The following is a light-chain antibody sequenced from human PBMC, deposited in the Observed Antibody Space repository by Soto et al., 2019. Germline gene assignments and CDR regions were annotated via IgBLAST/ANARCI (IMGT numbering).Light chain of an antibody. V-gene: IGKV3-15*01. CDR3: LQYNNWPLT. Sequence: EVVMTQSPATLSVSLGDRATLSCRASQSVSSNLAWYQQKPGQGPRLLIYGASTRATGIPARFSGSGSGTEFTLTISSLQSEDFAVYSCLQYNNWPLTFGGGTMVEIK. CDR1: QSVSSN. J-gene: IGKJ4*01. CDR2: GAS.